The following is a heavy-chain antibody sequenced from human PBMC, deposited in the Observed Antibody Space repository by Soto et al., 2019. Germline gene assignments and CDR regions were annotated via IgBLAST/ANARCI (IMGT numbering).Heavy chain of an antibody. J-gene: IGHJ4*02. CDR2: IYSGGST. D-gene: IGHD3-16*01. Sequence: EVQLVESGGGLVQPGGSLRLSCAASGFTVSSNYMSWVRHAPGKGLECVSVIYSGGSTYYADSVKGRFTISRDNSKNTLYRQMNSLRAEDTAVYYCARDHGGVAWGYWGQGTLVTVSS. V-gene: IGHV3-66*01. CDR1: GFTVSSNY. CDR3: ARDHGGVAWGY.